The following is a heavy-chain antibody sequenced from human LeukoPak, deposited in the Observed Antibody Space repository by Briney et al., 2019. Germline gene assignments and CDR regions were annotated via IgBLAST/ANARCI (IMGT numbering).Heavy chain of an antibody. CDR1: GGSISSGDYY. D-gene: IGHD1-7*01. V-gene: IGHV4-30-4*01. CDR2: IYYSGST. Sequence: PSQTLSLTCTVSGGSISSGDYYWSWIRQPPGKGLEWIGYIYYSGSTYYNPSLKSRVTISVDTSKNQFSLKLSSVTAADTAVYYCARRTRYYYYYMDVWGKGTTVTVSS. CDR3: ARRTRYYYYYMDV. J-gene: IGHJ6*03.